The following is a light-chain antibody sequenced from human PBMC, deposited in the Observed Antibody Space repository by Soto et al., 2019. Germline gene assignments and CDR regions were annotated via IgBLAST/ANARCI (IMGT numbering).Light chain of an antibody. J-gene: IGKJ3*01. CDR1: QSISSW. CDR3: QQSFT. CDR2: DAS. V-gene: IGKV1-5*01. Sequence: DIQMTQSPSTLSASVGDRVTITCRASQSISSWLAWYQQKPGKAPKLLIYDASSLESGVPSRFSGSGSGTDFTLTISSLQPDDFATYYCQQSFTFGPGTKVDIK.